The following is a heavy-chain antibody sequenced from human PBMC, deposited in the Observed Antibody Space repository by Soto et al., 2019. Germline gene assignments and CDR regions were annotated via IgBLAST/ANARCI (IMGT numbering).Heavy chain of an antibody. CDR3: ARGGYYYDSSGYLHYNWFDP. V-gene: IGHV5-51*01. Sequence: ESLKISCKGSGYSFTNYWIGWVRQMPGKGLEWMGVIYPGDSNTRYSPSFQGQVTISADKSISTAYMELSRLRSDDTAVYYCARGGYYYDSSGYLHYNWFDPWGQGTLVTVSS. CDR2: IYPGDSNT. J-gene: IGHJ5*02. D-gene: IGHD3-22*01. CDR1: GYSFTNYW.